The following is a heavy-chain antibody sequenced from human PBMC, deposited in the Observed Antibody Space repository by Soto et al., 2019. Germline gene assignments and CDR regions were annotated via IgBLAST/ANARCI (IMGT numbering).Heavy chain of an antibody. Sequence: NPTETLTLTFTVSGFSLSNARMGVSWIRQPPGKALEWLAHIFSNDEKSYSTSLKSRLTISKDTSKSQVVLTMTNMDPVDTATYYGARILVLGIAAAGYYYGMDGWGQGTTVTVSS. CDR3: ARILVLGIAAAGYYYGMDG. CDR2: IFSNDEK. CDR1: GFSLSNARMG. J-gene: IGHJ6*02. V-gene: IGHV2-26*01. D-gene: IGHD6-13*01.